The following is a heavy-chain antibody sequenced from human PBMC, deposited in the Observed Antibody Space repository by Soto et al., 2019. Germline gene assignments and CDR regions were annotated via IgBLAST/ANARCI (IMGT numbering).Heavy chain of an antibody. V-gene: IGHV3-7*05. CDR1: GFTFSSYW. D-gene: IGHD3-10*01. CDR2: IKQDGSEK. CDR3: ARDLSVLLWFGELPAPFDY. Sequence: EVQLVESGGGLVQPGGSLRLSCAASGFTFSSYWMSWVRQAPGKGLEWVANIKQDGSEKYYVDSVKGRFTISRDNAKNSLYLQMNILRAEDTAVYYCARDLSVLLWFGELPAPFDYWGQGTLVTVSS. J-gene: IGHJ4*02.